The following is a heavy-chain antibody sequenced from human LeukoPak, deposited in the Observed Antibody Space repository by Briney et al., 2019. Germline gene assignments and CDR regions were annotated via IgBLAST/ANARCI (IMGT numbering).Heavy chain of an antibody. Sequence: GASVKVSCKASGYTFTGYYMHWVRQAPGQGLEWMGWINPNNGDTNYAQKFQGRVTMTRDMSISTAYMELSRLRSDDTAVYYCARGSYYYGSGSPYDYWGRGTLVTVSS. V-gene: IGHV1-2*02. CDR3: ARGSYYYGSGSPYDY. CDR1: GYTFTGYY. CDR2: INPNNGDT. J-gene: IGHJ4*02. D-gene: IGHD3-10*01.